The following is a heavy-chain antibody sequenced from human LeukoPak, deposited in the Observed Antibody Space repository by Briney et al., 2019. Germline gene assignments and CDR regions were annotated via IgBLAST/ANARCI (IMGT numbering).Heavy chain of an antibody. D-gene: IGHD1-1*01. J-gene: IGHJ4*02. V-gene: IGHV3-49*04. Sequence: QPGGSLRLSCAASGFSFNSDWMDWVRQAPGKGLEWVGFIRSKAYGETADYAASVKGRFTISRDDSKAIAYLQMNSLKTEDTAVYHCTRDRGAYNLYDYWGQGTLVTVSS. CDR3: TRDRGAYNLYDY. CDR1: GFSFNSDW. CDR2: IRSKAYGETA.